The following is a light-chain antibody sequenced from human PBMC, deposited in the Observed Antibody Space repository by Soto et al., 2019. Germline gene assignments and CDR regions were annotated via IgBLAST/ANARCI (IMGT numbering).Light chain of an antibody. CDR2: KVS. V-gene: IGKV2-30*01. CDR3: MQGTHWPPT. CDR1: QSLVYSDGYAY. Sequence: DVVMTQSPLSLPVTLGQPASISCRSSQSLVYSDGYAYLNWFHQRPGQSPRRLIYKVSNRDSGVPDRCSGSGSGTDFTLKISRVEAEDGGVYYCMQGTHWPPTFGRGTKVEIK. J-gene: IGKJ1*01.